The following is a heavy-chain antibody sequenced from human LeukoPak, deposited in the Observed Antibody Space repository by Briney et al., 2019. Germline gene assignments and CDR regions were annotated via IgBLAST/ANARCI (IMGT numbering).Heavy chain of an antibody. CDR2: IVSVGST. Sequence: SSGSLSLTCTASGGAFSSYYRNWVRQLPGKGLEWIGYIVSVGSTNYNPSSRRGSAISVATSRNQCALKLSSVTTADTAVYYCARGYAYDFESWGQGTLVTVCS. CDR1: GGAFSSYY. V-gene: IGHV4-59*03. D-gene: IGHD5-18*01. CDR3: ARGYAYDFES. J-gene: IGHJ4*01.